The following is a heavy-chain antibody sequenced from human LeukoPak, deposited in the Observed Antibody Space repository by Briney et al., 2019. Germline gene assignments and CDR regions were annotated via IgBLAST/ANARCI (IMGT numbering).Heavy chain of an antibody. Sequence: GGSLRLSCAASEVTFSTYTMTWVRQAPGKGLEWVSSISGSGNYIYYADSLKGRFTISRDNANNLLFLQMSSLRAEDAAVYFCAGLRRAYYYYMDVWGKGTTVTVSS. J-gene: IGHJ6*03. CDR3: AGLRRAYYYYMDV. V-gene: IGHV3-21*06. CDR1: EVTFSTYT. CDR2: ISGSGNYI.